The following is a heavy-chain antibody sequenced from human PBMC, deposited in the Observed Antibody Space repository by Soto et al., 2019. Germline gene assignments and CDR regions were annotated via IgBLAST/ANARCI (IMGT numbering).Heavy chain of an antibody. CDR1: GFSLSTSGVG. Sequence: QITLKESGPTLVKPTQPLTLTCTFSGFSLSTSGVGVGWIRQPPGKALEWLALIYWNDNKRYSPSLRSRLTITKDTSKNQVVLTMSNMNPVDTATYFCAHRVPSGSFLAPFDSWGQGILVTVSS. CDR2: IYWNDNK. D-gene: IGHD1-26*01. J-gene: IGHJ4*02. CDR3: AHRVPSGSFLAPFDS. V-gene: IGHV2-5*01.